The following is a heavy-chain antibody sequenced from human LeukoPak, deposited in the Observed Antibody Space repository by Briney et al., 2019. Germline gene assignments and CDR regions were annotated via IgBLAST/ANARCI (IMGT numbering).Heavy chain of an antibody. Sequence: GGSLRPSCAASGFSFSSYAMSWVRQAPGKGLEWVSAISGSGGSTYYADSVKGRFTISRDNSKNTLYLQMNSLRAEDTAVYYCAYGNPKYYYYGMDVWGQGTTVTVSS. CDR1: GFSFSSYA. CDR2: ISGSGGST. D-gene: IGHD3-10*01. V-gene: IGHV3-23*01. J-gene: IGHJ6*02. CDR3: AYGNPKYYYYGMDV.